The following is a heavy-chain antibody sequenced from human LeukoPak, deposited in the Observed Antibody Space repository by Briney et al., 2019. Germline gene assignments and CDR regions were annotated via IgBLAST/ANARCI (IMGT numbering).Heavy chain of an antibody. Sequence: PSETLSLTCTVSGGPISSYYWSWIRQSPGKGLEWIGEINHSGTTNYNPSLKSRVTISVDTSKNQFSLNLSSVTAADTAVYYCARPRTRGYSYGYDYWGQGTLVTVSS. CDR3: ARPRTRGYSYGYDY. CDR2: INHSGTT. J-gene: IGHJ4*02. D-gene: IGHD5-18*01. V-gene: IGHV4-34*01. CDR1: GGPISSYY.